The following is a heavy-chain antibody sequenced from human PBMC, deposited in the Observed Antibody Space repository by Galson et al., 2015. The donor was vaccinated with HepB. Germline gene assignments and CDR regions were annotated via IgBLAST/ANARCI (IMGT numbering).Heavy chain of an antibody. CDR2: ISYDGSNK. Sequence: SLRLSCAASGFTFSSYGMHWVRQAPGKGLEWVAVISYDGSNKYYADSVKGRFTISRDNSKNTLYLQMNSLRAEDTAVYYCETDYFDYWGQGTLVTVSS. CDR1: GFTFSSYG. D-gene: IGHD1-1*01. CDR3: ETDYFDY. V-gene: IGHV3-30*03. J-gene: IGHJ4*02.